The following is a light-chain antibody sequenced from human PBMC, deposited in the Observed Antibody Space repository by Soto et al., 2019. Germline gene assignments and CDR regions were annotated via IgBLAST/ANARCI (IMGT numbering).Light chain of an antibody. Sequence: DIVLTQTPLSSPVTLGQSASISCRSNQSLVYSDGNTYLSWLQQRPGQTPRLLIYRVSNRFSGVPDRFSGSGAGTDFTLKIDRVEPEDVGIYHCVQFALFPRTFGQGTKVEIK. V-gene: IGKV2-24*01. J-gene: IGKJ1*01. CDR2: RVS. CDR1: QSLVYSDGNTY. CDR3: VQFALFPRT.